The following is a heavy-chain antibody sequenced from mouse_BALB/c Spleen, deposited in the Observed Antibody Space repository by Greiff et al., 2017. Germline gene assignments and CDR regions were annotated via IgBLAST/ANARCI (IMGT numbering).Heavy chain of an antibody. J-gene: IGHJ4*01. CDR2: ISDGGSYT. CDR3: ARARYDAMDY. V-gene: IGHV5-4*02. Sequence: EVQLVESGGGLVKPGGSLKLSCAASGFTFSDYYMYWVRQTPEKRLEWVATISDGGSYTYYPDSVKGRFTISRDNAKNNLYLQMSSLKSEDTAMYYCARARYDAMDYWGQGTSVTVSS. CDR1: GFTFSDYY.